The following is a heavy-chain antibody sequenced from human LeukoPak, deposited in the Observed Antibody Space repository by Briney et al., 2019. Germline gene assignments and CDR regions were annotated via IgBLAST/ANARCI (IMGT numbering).Heavy chain of an antibody. V-gene: IGHV4-4*07. J-gene: IGHJ4*02. Sequence: PSETLSLTCTVSGGSITSYFWSWIRQPAGKGLEWIGRIYSSGSTNYNPSLKSRVTMSVDTSKNQFSLKLSSVTAADTAVYYCARDGRFIAVAGTLDWGQGTLVTVSS. CDR1: GGSITSYF. D-gene: IGHD6-19*01. CDR2: IYSSGST. CDR3: ARDGRFIAVAGTLD.